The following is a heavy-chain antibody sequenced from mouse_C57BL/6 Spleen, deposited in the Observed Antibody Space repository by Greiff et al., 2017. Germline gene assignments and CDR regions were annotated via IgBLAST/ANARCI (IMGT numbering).Heavy chain of an antibody. V-gene: IGHV1-63*01. CDR1: GYTFTNYW. CDR2: IYPGGGYT. Sequence: VKLQQSGAELVRPGTSVKMSCKASGYTFTNYWIGWAKQRPGHGLEWIGDIYPGGGYTNYNEKFKGKATLTADKSSSTAYMQFSSLTSEDSAIYYCARTGTGTEVYYFDYWGQGTTLTVSS. J-gene: IGHJ2*01. CDR3: ARTGTGTEVYYFDY. D-gene: IGHD4-1*01.